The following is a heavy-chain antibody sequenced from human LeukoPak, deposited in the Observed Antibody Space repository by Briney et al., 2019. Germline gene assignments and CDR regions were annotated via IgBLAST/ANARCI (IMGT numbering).Heavy chain of an antibody. V-gene: IGHV3-23*01. J-gene: IGHJ4*02. CDR2: IGGSGGST. D-gene: IGHD3-16*02. CDR3: AKSGTMITFGGVIVQYYFDY. CDR1: GFSFSSYA. Sequence: SGGSLRLSCAASGFSFSSYAMNWVRQAPGKGLEWVSVIGGSGGSTYYADSVKGRFTITRDNSKNTLYLQMNTLRAEDTAVYYCAKSGTMITFGGVIVQYYFDYWGQGTLVTVSS.